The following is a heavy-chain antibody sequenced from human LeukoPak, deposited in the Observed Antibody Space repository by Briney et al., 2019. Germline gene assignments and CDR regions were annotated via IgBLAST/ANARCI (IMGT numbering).Heavy chain of an antibody. CDR3: AREGYYYDSSGSNDAFDI. CDR2: IRYDGSNK. CDR1: GFTFSSYG. D-gene: IGHD3-22*01. V-gene: IGHV3-30*02. Sequence: GGSLRLSCAASGFTFSSYGMHWVRQAPGKGLEWVAFIRYDGSNKYYADSVKGRFTISRDNSKNTLYLQMNSLRAEDTAVYYCAREGYYYDSSGSNDAFDIWGQGTMVTVSS. J-gene: IGHJ3*02.